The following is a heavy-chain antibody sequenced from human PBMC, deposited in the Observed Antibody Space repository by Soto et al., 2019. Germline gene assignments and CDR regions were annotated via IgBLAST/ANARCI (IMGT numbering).Heavy chain of an antibody. CDR3: AKEGTRYIDY. V-gene: IGHV3-23*01. Sequence: EVQVLESGGGLVQPGGSLRLACAAFGFTFSSSAMTWVRQAPGKGLEWVSATIGRDGGTYYADSVKGRFTISRDNSKNTLYLQMNSLRAEDTAVYYCAKEGTRYIDYWGQGTLVTVSS. CDR2: TIGRDGGT. CDR1: GFTFSSSA. J-gene: IGHJ4*02.